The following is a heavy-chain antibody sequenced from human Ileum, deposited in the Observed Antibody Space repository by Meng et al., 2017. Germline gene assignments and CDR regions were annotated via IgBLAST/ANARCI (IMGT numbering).Heavy chain of an antibody. CDR2: TFYTSTWNF. CDR1: GDSVSSKSAA. D-gene: IGHD3-3*01. Sequence: QVQLKHSGPGLVKPSQPPSLTCAISGDSVSSKSAAWNWIRQSPSRGLEWLGRTFYTSTWNFDYALSVNSRMTINPDTSKNQFSLQLNSVTPEDSAVYYCARVRWSGKAFDVWGQGTVVTVSS. CDR3: ARVRWSGKAFDV. V-gene: IGHV6-1*01. J-gene: IGHJ3*01.